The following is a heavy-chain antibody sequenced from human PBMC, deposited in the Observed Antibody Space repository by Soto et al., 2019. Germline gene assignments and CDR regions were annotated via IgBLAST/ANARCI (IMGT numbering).Heavy chain of an antibody. J-gene: IGHJ6*02. D-gene: IGHD1-26*01. Sequence: QVQLQESGPGLVKPSETLSLTCTVSGGSISSYYWSWIRQPPGKGLEWIGYIYYSGSTNYNPSLKSRVTISVDTSKNQFSLKLSSVTAADTAVYYCVRGIVGVGMDVWGQGTTVAVSS. CDR1: GGSISSYY. CDR3: VRGIVGVGMDV. CDR2: IYYSGST. V-gene: IGHV4-59*01.